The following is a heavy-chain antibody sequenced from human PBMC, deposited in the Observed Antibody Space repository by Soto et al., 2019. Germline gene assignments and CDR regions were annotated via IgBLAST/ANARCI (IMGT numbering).Heavy chain of an antibody. CDR2: ISYDGSDK. J-gene: IGHJ4*02. CDR3: AKALGELSPESYDY. CDR1: GFTFSNYA. V-gene: IGHV3-30*18. D-gene: IGHD3-16*02. Sequence: PGGSLRLSCAASGFTFSNYAMHWVRQAPGKGLEWVAVISYDGSDKYYADSVKGRFTISRDNSKSTLNMQMNSLRADDTAVYYCAKALGELSPESYDYWGQGT.